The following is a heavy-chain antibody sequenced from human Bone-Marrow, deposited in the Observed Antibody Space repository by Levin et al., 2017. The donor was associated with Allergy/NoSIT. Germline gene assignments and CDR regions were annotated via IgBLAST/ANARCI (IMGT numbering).Heavy chain of an antibody. CDR1: GFTFSDYA. D-gene: IGHD2-2*01. J-gene: IGHJ2*01. CDR3: AKVPMCSVSCYGWLNWYFDL. Sequence: GESLKISCAASGFTFSDYAMSWVRQAPGKGLEWVSTISGSGGTTNYADSVKGRFTISRDNSRDTMYLQMNSLRAEDTAVYHCAKVPMCSVSCYGWLNWYFDLRGRGTVVTVSS. V-gene: IGHV3-23*01. CDR2: ISGSGGTT.